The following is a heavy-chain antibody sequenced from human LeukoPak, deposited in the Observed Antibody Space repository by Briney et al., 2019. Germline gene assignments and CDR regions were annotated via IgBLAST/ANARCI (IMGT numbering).Heavy chain of an antibody. CDR2: IYYSGST. CDR3: ARDKAVDTGRAFDI. D-gene: IGHD5-18*01. Sequence: SETLSLTCTVSGGSISSSSYYWGWIRQPPGKGLEWIGSIYYSGSTYYNPSLKSRVTISVDTSKNQSSLKLSSVTAADTAVYYCARDKAVDTGRAFDIWGQGTMVTVSS. CDR1: GGSISSSSYY. J-gene: IGHJ3*02. V-gene: IGHV4-39*07.